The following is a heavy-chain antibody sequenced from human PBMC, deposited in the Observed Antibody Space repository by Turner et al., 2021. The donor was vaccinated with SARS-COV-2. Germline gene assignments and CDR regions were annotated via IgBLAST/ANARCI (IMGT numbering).Heavy chain of an antibody. J-gene: IGHJ3*02. CDR3: ARVAFDISPDAFDI. Sequence: QVQLVQSGAELKKPEASVKVSCTTSGYTFTDYYIHWVRQAPGQGLEWIGWISPNSGGTKYERKFQGWVTMTRDTSVSVVYLELSRLKSDDTAVYYCARVAFDISPDAFDIWGQGTMVTVSS. CDR2: ISPNSGGT. D-gene: IGHD3-22*01. V-gene: IGHV1-2*04. CDR1: GYTFTDYY.